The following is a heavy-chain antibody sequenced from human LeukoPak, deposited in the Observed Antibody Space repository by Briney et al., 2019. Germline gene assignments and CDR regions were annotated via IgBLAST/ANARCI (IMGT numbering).Heavy chain of an antibody. CDR2: IYYSGYT. CDR3: ARYRLRIQLYYFDY. J-gene: IGHJ4*02. D-gene: IGHD5-18*01. V-gene: IGHV4-39*01. Sequence: SETLSLTCTVSGGSISSSSHYWGWIRQPPGKGLEWIGSIYYSGYTYYNPSLKSRVTISVDTSKNQFSLKLSSVTAADTAVYYCARYRLRIQLYYFDYWGQGTLVTVSS. CDR1: GGSISSSSHY.